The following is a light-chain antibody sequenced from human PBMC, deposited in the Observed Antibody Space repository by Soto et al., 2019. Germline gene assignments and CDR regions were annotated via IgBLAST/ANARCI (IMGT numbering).Light chain of an antibody. J-gene: IGKJ5*01. Sequence: DIQMTQSPSSLSASVGDRVTITCQASQDISNSLNWYQQKPGRAPKLLIYDASNLETGVPSRFSGSSSGIDFSFTISSLQLEVVGTYSCHLYGNLLITFGQGTRLEIK. V-gene: IGKV1-33*01. CDR2: DAS. CDR1: QDISNS. CDR3: HLYGNLLIT.